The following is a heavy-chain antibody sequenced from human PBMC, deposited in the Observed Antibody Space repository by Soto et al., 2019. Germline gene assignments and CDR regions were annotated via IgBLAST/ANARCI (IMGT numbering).Heavy chain of an antibody. Sequence: QGQLLESGPGLVKPSETLSLTCMFSGVSIRDYYLSWVRLSPGKGLEWIGHVGDVRTTYNPSFKSRVDISVHTSRSTLALQMTSVTAADTATYSCARLTSAGINNTHFDRWGQGVPVTVSS. J-gene: IGHJ4*02. V-gene: IGHV4-59*08. CDR2: VGDVRT. D-gene: IGHD2-15*01. CDR1: GVSIRDYY. CDR3: ARLTSAGINNTHFDR.